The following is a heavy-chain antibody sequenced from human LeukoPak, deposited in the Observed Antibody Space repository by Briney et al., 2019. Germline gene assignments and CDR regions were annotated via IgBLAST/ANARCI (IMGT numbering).Heavy chain of an antibody. V-gene: IGHV1-2*04. CDR3: ARAQDTILVDY. Sequence: ASVKVSCKASGYTFTSYYMHWVRQAPGQGLEWMGWINPNSGGTNYAQKFQGWVTMARDTSISTAYMELSRLRSDDTAVYYCARAQDTILVDYWGQGTLVTVSS. J-gene: IGHJ4*02. CDR2: INPNSGGT. D-gene: IGHD3-3*01. CDR1: GYTFTSYY.